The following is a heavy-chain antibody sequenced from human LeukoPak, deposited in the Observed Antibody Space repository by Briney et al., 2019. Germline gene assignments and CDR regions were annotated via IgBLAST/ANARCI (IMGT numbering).Heavy chain of an antibody. J-gene: IGHJ5*02. CDR2: ISYDGSNE. V-gene: IGHV3-30-3*01. Sequence: GGSLRLSCAASGFTFSSYAMHWVRQAPGKGLEWVAVISYDGSNEYYADSVKGRFTISRDNSKNTLYLQMNSLRAEDTAVYYCARDRGSIAAAGGWFDPWGQGTLVTVSS. CDR3: ARDRGSIAAAGGWFDP. D-gene: IGHD6-13*01. CDR1: GFTFSSYA.